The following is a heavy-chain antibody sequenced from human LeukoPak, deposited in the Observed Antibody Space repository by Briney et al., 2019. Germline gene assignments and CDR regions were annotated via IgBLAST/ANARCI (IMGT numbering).Heavy chain of an antibody. J-gene: IGHJ4*02. Sequence: GGSLRLSCAASGFTFSSYAMSWVRQAPGKGLEWVSAISGSGGSTYYADSVKGRFTISRDNSKNTLYLQMNSLRAEDTAVYYRAKENYDFWSGYYTGVPYYFDYWGQGTLVTVSS. D-gene: IGHD3-3*01. CDR1: GFTFSSYA. CDR2: ISGSGGST. CDR3: AKENYDFWSGYYTGVPYYFDY. V-gene: IGHV3-23*01.